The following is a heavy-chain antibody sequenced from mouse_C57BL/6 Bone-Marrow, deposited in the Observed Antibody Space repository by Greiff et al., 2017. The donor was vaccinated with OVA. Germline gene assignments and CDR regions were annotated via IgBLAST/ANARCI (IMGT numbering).Heavy chain of an antibody. Sequence: VQLQQSGAELARPGASVKMSCKASGYTFTSYTMHWVKQRPGQGLEWIGYINPSSGYTKYNQKFKDKATLTADKSSSTAYMQLSSLTSEDSAVYYCARYDYFYYAMDYWGQGTSVTVSS. V-gene: IGHV1-4*01. D-gene: IGHD2-12*01. J-gene: IGHJ4*01. CDR2: INPSSGYT. CDR1: GYTFTSYT. CDR3: ARYDYFYYAMDY.